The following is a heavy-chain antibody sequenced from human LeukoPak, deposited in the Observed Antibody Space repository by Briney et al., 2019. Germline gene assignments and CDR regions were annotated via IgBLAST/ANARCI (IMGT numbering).Heavy chain of an antibody. D-gene: IGHD6-19*01. V-gene: IGHV5-51*01. CDR2: IYPGDSDT. Sequence: GESLKISCKGSGYSFTSYWIGWVRQMPGKGLEWMGIIYPGDSDTRYSPSFQGQVTISADKSISTAYLQWSSLKASDTAMYYCARQGEVSYYSSGWSSSGIYYFDYWGQGTLVTVSS. CDR3: ARQGEVSYYSSGWSSSGIYYFDY. J-gene: IGHJ4*02. CDR1: GYSFTSYW.